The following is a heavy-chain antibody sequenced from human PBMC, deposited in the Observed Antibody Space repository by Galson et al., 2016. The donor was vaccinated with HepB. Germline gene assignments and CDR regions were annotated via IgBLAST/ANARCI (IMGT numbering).Heavy chain of an antibody. CDR2: INPNNGDP. Sequence: SVKVSCKASGYTFTAYYIHWVRQAPGQGLECMGRINPNNGDPNYEQRFQGRVSMTRDTSIRTAYMELSRLRFDDTVVYYCARGRPGVYDYPDYWGQGTLVTVSS. CDR3: ARGRPGVYDYPDY. V-gene: IGHV1-2*05. J-gene: IGHJ4*02. D-gene: IGHD3-16*01. CDR1: GYTFTAYY.